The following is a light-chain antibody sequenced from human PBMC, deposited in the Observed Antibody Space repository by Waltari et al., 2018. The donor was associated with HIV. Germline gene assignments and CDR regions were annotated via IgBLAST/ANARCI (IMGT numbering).Light chain of an antibody. V-gene: IGLV1-47*01. CDR3: ATWDDTLTGYV. CDR1: SFNIGRNH. J-gene: IGLJ1*01. CDR2: KNN. Sequence: QSELTQAPSASGTPGQRVTIPCSGSSFNIGRNHVCWYQEVPGTAPKLLIYKNNQRPSGVPDRFSGSKSGTSASLAISGLRSEDEADYYCATWDDTLTGYVFGTGTKVTVL.